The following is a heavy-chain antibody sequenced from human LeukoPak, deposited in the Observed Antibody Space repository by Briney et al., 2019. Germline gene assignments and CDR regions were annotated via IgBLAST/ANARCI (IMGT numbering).Heavy chain of an antibody. Sequence: SSVKVSCKASGGTFSSYAISWVRQAPGQGLDWVGGIIPIFGTANYAQKFQGRVTITTDESTSTAYMERSSLRSEDTAVYYCARETPGIVGAVWGQGTLVTVSS. CDR3: ARETPGIVGAV. V-gene: IGHV1-69*05. CDR2: IIPIFGTA. CDR1: GGTFSSYA. D-gene: IGHD1-26*01. J-gene: IGHJ4*02.